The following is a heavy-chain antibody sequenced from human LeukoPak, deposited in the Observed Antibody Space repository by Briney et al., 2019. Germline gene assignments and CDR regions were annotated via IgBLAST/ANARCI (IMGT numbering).Heavy chain of an antibody. V-gene: IGHV1-2*04. Sequence: VSVKVSCKASGYTFTGYYMHWVRQAPGQGLEWMGWINPNSGGTNYAQKFQGWVTMTRDTSISTAYMELSRLRSDDTAVYYCARVSSRSGYDFDYWGQGTLVTVSS. CDR3: ARVSSRSGYDFDY. D-gene: IGHD5-12*01. CDR1: GYTFTGYY. J-gene: IGHJ4*02. CDR2: INPNSGGT.